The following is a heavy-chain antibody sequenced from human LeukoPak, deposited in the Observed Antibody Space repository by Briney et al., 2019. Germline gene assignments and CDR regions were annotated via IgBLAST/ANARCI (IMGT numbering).Heavy chain of an antibody. CDR1: GFPFSSYG. V-gene: IGHV3-33*01. CDR3: ARDLSAAFDF. Sequence: GTSLRLSCAASGFPFSSYGMHWVRQAPGKGLEWVARLVYDARSDYANSVKGRFSISRDDSKDTLFLDMSNLRVEDTALYYCARDLSAAFDFWGQGVLVTVSS. J-gene: IGHJ4*02. CDR2: LVYDARS. D-gene: IGHD6-19*01.